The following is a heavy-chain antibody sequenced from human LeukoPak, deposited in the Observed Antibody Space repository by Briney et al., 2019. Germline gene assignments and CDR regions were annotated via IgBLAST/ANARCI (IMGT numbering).Heavy chain of an antibody. D-gene: IGHD1-1*01. V-gene: IGHV4-39*01. CDR3: ARRPSVLWNVGYYYYMDV. J-gene: IGHJ6*03. Sequence: SETLSLTCTVSGGSISSGSYYWGWIRQPPGKGLEWIGSIYYTGSTYYKPSLKSRVTISVDTSKNPFSPKLSSVTAADTAVYYCARRPSVLWNVGYYYYMDVWGKGTTVTISS. CDR1: GGSISSGSYY. CDR2: IYYTGST.